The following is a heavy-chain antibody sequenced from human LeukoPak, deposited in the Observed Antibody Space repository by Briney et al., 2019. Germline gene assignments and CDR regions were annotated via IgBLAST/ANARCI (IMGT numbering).Heavy chain of an antibody. CDR3: ARGGRRDIVVVPAAIDY. D-gene: IGHD2-2*01. J-gene: IGHJ4*02. CDR2: INAGNGNT. V-gene: IGHV1-3*01. CDR1: GYTFTSYA. Sequence: ASVKVSCKASGYTFTSYAMHWVRQAPGQRLEWMGWINAGNGNTKYSQKFQGRVTITRDTSASTAYMELSSLRSEDTAVYYCARGGRRDIVVVPAAIDYWGQGTLVTVSS.